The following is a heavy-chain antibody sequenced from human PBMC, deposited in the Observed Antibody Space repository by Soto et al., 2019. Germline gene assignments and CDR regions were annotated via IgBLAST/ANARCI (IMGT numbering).Heavy chain of an antibody. V-gene: IGHV4-39*01. J-gene: IGHJ4*02. CDR1: GGSLSSSSFY. CDR3: ARQFGGYSSGWIYFDY. CDR2: IYYSGST. D-gene: IGHD6-19*01. Sequence: SETLSLTCTVSGGSLSSSSFYWVWVRQPPGKGLEWIGTIYYSGSTYYNPSLNSRVTISVDTSKNQFSLRPSSVTAADTAVYYCARQFGGYSSGWIYFDYWGQGTLVTVSS.